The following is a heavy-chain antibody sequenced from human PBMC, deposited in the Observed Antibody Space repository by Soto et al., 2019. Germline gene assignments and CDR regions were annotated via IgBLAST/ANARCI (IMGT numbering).Heavy chain of an antibody. V-gene: IGHV1-2*02. Sequence: GASVKVSCKASGYTFTDYYVHWVRQAPGQGLEWMGWINPNSGGTKSAQKFQGRVTMTRDTSISTAYMGLSRLRSDDTAVYYCARRKGDYYDSSGYHYYFDYWGQGTLVTVSS. CDR1: GYTFTDYY. D-gene: IGHD3-22*01. CDR3: ARRKGDYYDSSGYHYYFDY. CDR2: INPNSGGT. J-gene: IGHJ4*02.